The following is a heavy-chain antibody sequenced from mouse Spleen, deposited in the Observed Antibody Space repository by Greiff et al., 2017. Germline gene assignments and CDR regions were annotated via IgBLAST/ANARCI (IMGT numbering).Heavy chain of an antibody. CDR3: AEAYYSNPWFAY. J-gene: IGHJ3*01. CDR1: GYTFTEYT. CDR2: INPSSGYT. Sequence: QVQLKQSGAELVKPGASVKLSCKASGYTFTEYTIHWVKQRPGQGLEWIGYINPSSGYTKYNQKFKDKATLTADKSSSTAYMQLSSLTSEDSAVYYCAEAYYSNPWFAYWGQGTLVTVSA. D-gene: IGHD2-5*01. V-gene: IGHV1-4*01.